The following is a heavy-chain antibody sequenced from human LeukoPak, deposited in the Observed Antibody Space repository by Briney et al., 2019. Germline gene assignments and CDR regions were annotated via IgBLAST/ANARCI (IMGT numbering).Heavy chain of an antibody. Sequence: PSETLSLTCTVSGGSISSSSYYWGWIRQPPGKELEWIGEINHSGSTNYNPSLKSRVTISVDTSKNQFSLKLSSVTAADTAVYYCARHYYDSSGYYYFFDYWGQGTLVTVSS. J-gene: IGHJ4*02. CDR3: ARHYYDSSGYYYFFDY. D-gene: IGHD3-22*01. CDR2: INHSGST. CDR1: GGSISSSSYY. V-gene: IGHV4-39*01.